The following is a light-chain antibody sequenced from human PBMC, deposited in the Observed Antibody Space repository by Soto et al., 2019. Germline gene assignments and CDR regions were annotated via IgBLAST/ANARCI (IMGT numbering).Light chain of an antibody. J-gene: IGLJ2*01. CDR2: EVS. V-gene: IGLV2-8*01. CDR3: SSYAGRNNFRGV. Sequence: QSVLTQPPSASGSPGQSVTISCTGTSSDVGGYNYVSWYQQHPGKAPKLMIYEVSKRPSGVPDRLSGSKSGNTASLTVSGIQAEDEADSYCSSYAGRNNFRGVFGGGTKLTVL. CDR1: SSDVGGYNY.